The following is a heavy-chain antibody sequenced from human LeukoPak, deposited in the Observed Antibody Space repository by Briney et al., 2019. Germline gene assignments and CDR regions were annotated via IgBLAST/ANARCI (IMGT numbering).Heavy chain of an antibody. J-gene: IGHJ4*02. V-gene: IGHV3-23*01. CDR1: GYIFSSYA. CDR3: AKEELYYYGSGTYYTLAPFDY. CDR2: ISNSGATT. D-gene: IGHD3-10*01. Sequence: GGSLRLFCEACGYIFSSYAMSWVRQAPGKGLEWVSVISNSGATTDYADSVKGRFTISRDNSKNTLSLQMNSLRAEDTAVYYCAKEELYYYGSGTYYTLAPFDYWGQGTLVTVSS.